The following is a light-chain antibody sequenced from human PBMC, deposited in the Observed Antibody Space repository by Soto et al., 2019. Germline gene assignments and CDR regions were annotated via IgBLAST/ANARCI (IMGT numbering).Light chain of an antibody. Sequence: IQMTQSPSSVSASVGDRVTITCRASQGIRSALAWYQQKPGKAPKLLIYDASSLESGVPSRFSGSGSGTDFTLTITSLQPEDFATYYCQQANSISITFGQGTRLEIK. CDR3: QQANSISIT. V-gene: IGKV1-13*02. CDR1: QGIRSA. CDR2: DAS. J-gene: IGKJ5*01.